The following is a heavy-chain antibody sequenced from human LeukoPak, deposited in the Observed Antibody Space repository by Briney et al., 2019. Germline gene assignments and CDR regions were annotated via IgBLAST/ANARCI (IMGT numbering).Heavy chain of an antibody. Sequence: GGSLRLSCAASGFTFSSYAMSWVRQAPGKGLEWVSAISGSGGSTYYADSVKGRFTISRDNSKNTLYLQMNSLRAEDTAVYYCAKDTRRRIAVAGRGAFDIWGQGTMVTVSS. D-gene: IGHD6-19*01. CDR1: GFTFSSYA. V-gene: IGHV3-23*01. CDR3: AKDTRRRIAVAGRGAFDI. CDR2: ISGSGGST. J-gene: IGHJ3*02.